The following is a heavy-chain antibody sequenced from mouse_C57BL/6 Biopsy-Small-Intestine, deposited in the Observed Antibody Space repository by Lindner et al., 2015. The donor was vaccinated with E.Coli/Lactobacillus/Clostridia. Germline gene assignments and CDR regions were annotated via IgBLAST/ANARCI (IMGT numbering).Heavy chain of an antibody. J-gene: IGHJ4*01. CDR1: GYTFTNYL. Sequence: VQLQESGAELVKPGASVKMSCKASGYTFTNYLIEWVKQRPGQGLEWIGVINPGSGGTNYNEKFKGKATLTADKSSSTAYMQLSSLTSEDSAVYFCARDFDYGSSPYYAMDYWGQGTSVTVSS. CDR2: INPGSGGT. CDR3: ARDFDYGSSPYYAMDY. V-gene: IGHV1-54*01. D-gene: IGHD1-1*01.